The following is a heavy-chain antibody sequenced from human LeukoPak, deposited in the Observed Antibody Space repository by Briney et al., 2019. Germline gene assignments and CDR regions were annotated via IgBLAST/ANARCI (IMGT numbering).Heavy chain of an antibody. CDR1: GGSISSYY. J-gene: IGHJ4*02. D-gene: IGHD5-18*01. V-gene: IGHV4-59*08. CDR2: IYYSGSN. CDR3: ARHGPDTAMVDEYYFDY. Sequence: SETLSLTCTVSGGSISSYYWSCIRQPPGKGLEWIGYIYYSGSNNYNTSLKSRVTISVDTSKNQVSPKLSSVTAADTAVYYCARHGPDTAMVDEYYFDYWGQGTLVTVSS.